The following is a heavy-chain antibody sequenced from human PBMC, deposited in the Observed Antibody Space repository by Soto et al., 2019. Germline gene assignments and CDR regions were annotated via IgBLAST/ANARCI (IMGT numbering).Heavy chain of an antibody. CDR3: ARVPGSVDYYYYMDV. V-gene: IGHV4-34*01. CDR1: GGSFSGYY. CDR2: INHSGST. J-gene: IGHJ6*03. D-gene: IGHD3-10*01. Sequence: SETLSLTCAVYGGSFSGYYWSWIRQPPGKGLEWIGEINHSGSTNYNPSLKSRVTISVDTSKNQFSLKLSSVTAADTAVYYCARVPGSVDYYYYMDVWVKGTTVTVSS.